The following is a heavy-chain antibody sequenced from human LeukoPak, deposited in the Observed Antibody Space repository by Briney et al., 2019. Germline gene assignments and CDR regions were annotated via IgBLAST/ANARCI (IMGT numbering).Heavy chain of an antibody. CDR2: ISAYSGNT. V-gene: IGHV1-18*01. CDR1: GYTFTSYG. D-gene: IGHD5-24*01. J-gene: IGHJ5*02. Sequence: GASVKVSCKASGYTFTSYGISWVRQAPGQGLEWMGWISAYSGNTNYAQKLQGRVTMTTDTSTSTAYMELRSLRSDDTAVYYCARDNSVRDEAWWFNPWGQGTLVTVSS. CDR3: ARDNSVRDEAWWFNP.